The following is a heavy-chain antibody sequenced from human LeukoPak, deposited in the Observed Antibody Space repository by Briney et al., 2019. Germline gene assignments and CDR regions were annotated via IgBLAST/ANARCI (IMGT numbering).Heavy chain of an antibody. Sequence: KSGGSLRLSCAVSGFSFSDYEMNWVRQAPGKGLEWVSYISTGGTTIYYADSTEGRFTISRDDAKHSLYLQMNNLRAEDTAVYYCAREGRGFADGFDYGGQGTLVTVPS. V-gene: IGHV3-48*03. CDR2: ISTGGTTI. CDR1: GFSFSDYE. J-gene: IGHJ4*02. CDR3: AREGRGFADGFDY. D-gene: IGHD5-12*01.